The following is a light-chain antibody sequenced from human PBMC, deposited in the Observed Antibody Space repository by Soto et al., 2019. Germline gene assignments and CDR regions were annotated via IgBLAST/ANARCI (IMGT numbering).Light chain of an antibody. V-gene: IGLV2-14*01. J-gene: IGLJ3*02. CDR3: ATRDNSLSRWV. CDR1: SSDIGIYNY. CDR2: EVT. Sequence: QSALTQPASVSGSPGQSITISCTGTSSDIGIYNYVSWYGQYPGKVPKLIIYEVTNRPSGVPDRLSGSKSGTSASLAISGLRSEDEADYYCATRDNSLSRWVFGGGTKLTVL.